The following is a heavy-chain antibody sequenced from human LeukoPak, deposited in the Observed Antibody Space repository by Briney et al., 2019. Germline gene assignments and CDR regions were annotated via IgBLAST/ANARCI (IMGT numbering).Heavy chain of an antibody. Sequence: PSETLSLTCAVSGVSISSYYWSWIRQPPGKGLEWIGYIYYSGSTNYNPSPKSRVTISVDTSKNQFSLKLSSVTAADTAVYYCSSNYNDSSGCYYYFDYWGQGTLVTVSS. CDR3: SSNYNDSSGCYYYFDY. J-gene: IGHJ4*02. V-gene: IGHV4-59*01. CDR2: IYYSGST. CDR1: GVSISSYY. D-gene: IGHD3-22*01.